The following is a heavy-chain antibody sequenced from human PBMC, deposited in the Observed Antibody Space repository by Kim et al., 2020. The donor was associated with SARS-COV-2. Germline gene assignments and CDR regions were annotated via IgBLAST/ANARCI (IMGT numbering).Heavy chain of an antibody. Sequence: GGSLRLSCAASGFTFSSYSMNWVRQAPGKGLEWVSSISSSSSYIYYADSVKGRFTISRDNAKNSLYLQMNSLRAEDTAVYYCARSLKIYYYDSSGLRYGGQGTLVTVSS. CDR2: ISSSSSYI. J-gene: IGHJ4*02. CDR3: ARSLKIYYYDSSGLRY. D-gene: IGHD3-22*01. V-gene: IGHV3-21*01. CDR1: GFTFSSYS.